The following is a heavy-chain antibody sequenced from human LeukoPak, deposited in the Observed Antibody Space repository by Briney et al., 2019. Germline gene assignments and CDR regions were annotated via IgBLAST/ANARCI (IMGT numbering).Heavy chain of an antibody. D-gene: IGHD1-26*01. J-gene: IGHJ6*03. CDR1: GSTFSSYS. V-gene: IGHV3-48*04. CDR3: AKDSGAYWVDYYYMDV. CDR2: ISSSSSTI. Sequence: GGSLRLSCAASGSTFSSYSMNWVRQAPGKGLEWVSYISSSSSTIYYADSVKGRFTSSRDNAKNSLYLQMNSLRAEDTAVYYCAKDSGAYWVDYYYMDVWGKGTTVTVSS.